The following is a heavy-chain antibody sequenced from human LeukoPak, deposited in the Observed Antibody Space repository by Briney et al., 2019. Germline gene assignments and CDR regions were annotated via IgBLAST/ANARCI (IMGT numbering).Heavy chain of an antibody. CDR2: ISAYNGNT. CDR3: ARRVFFCSSTSCYGGDNWFDP. D-gene: IGHD2-2*01. V-gene: IGHV1-18*01. CDR1: GYTFTSYG. J-gene: IGHJ5*02. Sequence: ASVKVSCKASGYTFTSYGISWVRQAPGQGLEWMGWISAYNGNTNYAQKLQGRVTMTTDTSTSTAYMELRSLRSDDTAVYYCARRVFFCSSTSCYGGDNWFDPWGQGTLVTVSS.